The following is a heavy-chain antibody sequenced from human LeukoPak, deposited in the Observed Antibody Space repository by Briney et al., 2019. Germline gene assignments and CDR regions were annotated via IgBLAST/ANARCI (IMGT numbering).Heavy chain of an antibody. CDR3: ARSPSLLRTLDY. V-gene: IGHV6-1*01. D-gene: IGHD2/OR15-2a*01. J-gene: IGHJ4*02. Sequence: SQTLSLTCAISGDIVSSNSVTWNWIRQSPSRGLEWLVRTYYRSKWYNDYAVSVKSRITINPDTSKNQFSLQLNSVTPEDTAVYYCARSPSLLRTLDYWGQGTLVTVSS. CDR2: TYYRSKWYN. CDR1: GDIVSSNSVT.